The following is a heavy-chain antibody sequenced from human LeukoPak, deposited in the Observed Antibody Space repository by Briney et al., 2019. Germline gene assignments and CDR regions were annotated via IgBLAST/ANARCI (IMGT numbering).Heavy chain of an antibody. V-gene: IGHV3-21*01. CDR3: ARRDIVVGSADP. CDR1: GFTFSSYS. Sequence: GGSLRLSCAASGFTFSSYSMNWVRQAPGKGLEWVSSISSSSSYIYYADSVKGRFTISRDNAKNSLYLQMNSLRAEDTAVYYCARRDIVVGSADPWGQGTLVTVSS. D-gene: IGHD2-2*01. CDR2: ISSSSSYI. J-gene: IGHJ5*02.